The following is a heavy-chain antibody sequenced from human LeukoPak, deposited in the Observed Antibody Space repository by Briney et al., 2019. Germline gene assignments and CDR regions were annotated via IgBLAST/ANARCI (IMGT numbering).Heavy chain of an antibody. CDR1: GFTFSGYA. D-gene: IGHD3-9*01. V-gene: IGHV3-23*01. Sequence: GGSLRLSCAGSGFTFSGYAMSWVRQAPGKGLEWVSSISRSGSDTFYADSVKGRFTISRDNSKNTLSVQMNSLRAEDTAVYYCAKALTGWGAYDYWGQGALVTVSS. CDR3: AKALTGWGAYDY. CDR2: ISRSGSDT. J-gene: IGHJ4*02.